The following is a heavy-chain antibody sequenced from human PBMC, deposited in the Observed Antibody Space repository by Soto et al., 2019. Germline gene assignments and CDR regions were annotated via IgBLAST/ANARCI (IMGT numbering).Heavy chain of an antibody. Sequence: QVQLQESGPGLVKPSETLSLICAGSGVSINSYYWSWIRQPPGKALEWIGYIYYSGTTNYNPSLKTRVTTPVDTSKNQFSMGLSSVTAADTAVYYCARAGGRYAVTAYDVWGPGTLVTVSS. D-gene: IGHD1-26*01. CDR2: IYYSGTT. V-gene: IGHV4-59*01. J-gene: IGHJ3*01. CDR1: GVSINSYY. CDR3: ARAGGRYAVTAYDV.